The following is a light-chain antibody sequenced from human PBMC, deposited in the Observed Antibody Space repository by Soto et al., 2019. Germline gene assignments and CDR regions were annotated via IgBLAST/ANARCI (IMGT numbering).Light chain of an antibody. CDR3: LQDYNFPRT. Sequence: AIQMTQSPSSLSASVGDRVTITCRASQGIRNDLGWYLQQPGKAPKLLSYAASSLQSGVPSRFSGSGSGTDFTLTISSLQPEDFATYYCLQDYNFPRTFGQGTKVEIK. J-gene: IGKJ1*01. CDR2: AAS. CDR1: QGIRND. V-gene: IGKV1-6*01.